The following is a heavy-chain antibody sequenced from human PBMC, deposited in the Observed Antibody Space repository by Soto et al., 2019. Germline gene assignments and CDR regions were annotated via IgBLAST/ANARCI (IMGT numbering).Heavy chain of an antibody. CDR1: GFIFRIYD. V-gene: IGHV3-23*01. CDR3: AKLAPEISTSPRYYDS. Sequence: PGGSLRLSCATSGFIFRIYDMSWVRQAPGKGLEWVSGISPTGGTTYYADSVKGRFTISRDNSGHTLFLTLKSLRVEDTAIYYCAKLAPEISTSPRYYDSWGQGALVTVSS. D-gene: IGHD3-3*02. CDR2: ISPTGGTT. J-gene: IGHJ4*03.